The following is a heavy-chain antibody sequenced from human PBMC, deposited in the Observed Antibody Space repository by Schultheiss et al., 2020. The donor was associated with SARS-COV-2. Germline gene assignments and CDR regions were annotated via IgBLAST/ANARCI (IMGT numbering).Heavy chain of an antibody. V-gene: IGHV3-23*01. CDR3: ARDYGVHGFDY. D-gene: IGHD1-1*01. J-gene: IGHJ4*02. Sequence: GGSLRLSCAASGFTISTYAMSWVRQAPGKGLERVSGIGGRLGSTYYADSVKGRFTISRDNAKNTLYLQMNSLRAEDTAVYYCARDYGVHGFDYWGQGTLVTVSS. CDR1: GFTISTYA. CDR2: IGGRLGST.